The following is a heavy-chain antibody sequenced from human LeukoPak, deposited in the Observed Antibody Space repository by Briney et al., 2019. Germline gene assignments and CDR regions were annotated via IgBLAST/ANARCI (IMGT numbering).Heavy chain of an antibody. Sequence: SVKVSCKASGGTFSSYAISWVRQAPGQGLEWMGRIIPIFGIANYAQKYQGRVTITADKSTSTAYMELSSLRSEDTAVYYCAREASGSNYDFWSGYSEWFDPWGQGTLVTVSS. V-gene: IGHV1-69*04. CDR2: IIPIFGIA. J-gene: IGHJ5*02. CDR1: GGTFSSYA. CDR3: AREASGSNYDFWSGYSEWFDP. D-gene: IGHD3-3*01.